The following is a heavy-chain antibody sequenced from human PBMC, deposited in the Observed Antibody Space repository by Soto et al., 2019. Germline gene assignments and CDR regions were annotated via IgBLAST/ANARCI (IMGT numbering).Heavy chain of an antibody. V-gene: IGHV3-30-3*01. D-gene: IGHD6-19*01. CDR2: ISYDGSNK. CDR3: ARGPSGWASD. Sequence: GGSLRLSCAASGFTFSSYAMHWVRQAPGKGLEWVAVISYDGSNKYYADSVKGRFTISRDNSKNTLYLQMNSLRAEDTAVYYCARGPSGWASDWGLGTLVTVS. J-gene: IGHJ4*02. CDR1: GFTFSSYA.